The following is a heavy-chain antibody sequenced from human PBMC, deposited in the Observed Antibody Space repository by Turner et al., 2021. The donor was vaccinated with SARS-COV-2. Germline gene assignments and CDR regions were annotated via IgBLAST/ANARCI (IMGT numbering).Heavy chain of an antibody. D-gene: IGHD5-18*01. J-gene: IGHJ4*02. CDR2: IYYSGST. V-gene: IGHV4-39*01. CDR3: ASPDTAMVTWPQGFDY. CDR1: GCSISSSSYY. Sequence: QLQLQESGPGLVKPSETLSLTCSFSGCSISSSSYYCGWIRQPPGKGLEWIGSIYYSGSTYYNPSLKSRVTISVDTSKNQFSLKLSSVTAVDTAVYYCASPDTAMVTWPQGFDYWGQGTLVTVSS.